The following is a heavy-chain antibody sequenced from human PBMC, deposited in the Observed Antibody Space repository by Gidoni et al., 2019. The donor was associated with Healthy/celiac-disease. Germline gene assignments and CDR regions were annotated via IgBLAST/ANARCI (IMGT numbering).Heavy chain of an antibody. CDR3: ARAIDMIVDIQYYYFDY. V-gene: IGHV3-21*01. Sequence: EVQLVESGGGLVKPGGSLRLSCAASGFTFSSYSMNWVRQAPGKGLEWVSSISSSSSYIYYADSVKGRFTISRDNAKNSLYLQMNSLRAEDTAVYYCARAIDMIVDIQYYYFDYWGQGTLVTVSS. D-gene: IGHD3-22*01. CDR1: GFTFSSYS. J-gene: IGHJ4*02. CDR2: ISSSSSYI.